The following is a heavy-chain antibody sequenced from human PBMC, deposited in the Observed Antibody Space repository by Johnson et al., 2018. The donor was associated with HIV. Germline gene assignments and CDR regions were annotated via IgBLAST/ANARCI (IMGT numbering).Heavy chain of an antibody. J-gene: IGHJ3*01. CDR1: GFTFSSYA. Sequence: QVQLVESGGGLVQPGGSLRLSCAASGFTFSSYAIHWVRQAPGKGLEYVSAISSNGGSTYYAHSVKGRFTISRDNSKNTLYLQMNSLEAEDTAVYYCARAPEVRGVDAFDVWGQGTVVTVAS. D-gene: IGHD3-10*01. V-gene: IGHV3-64*04. CDR3: ARAPEVRGVDAFDV. CDR2: ISSNGGST.